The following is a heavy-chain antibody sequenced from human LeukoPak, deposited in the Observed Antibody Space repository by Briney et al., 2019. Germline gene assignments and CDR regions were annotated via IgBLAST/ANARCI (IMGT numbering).Heavy chain of an antibody. CDR1: GFTFSSYG. CDR2: ISYDGSNK. Sequence: PGRSLRLSCAASGFTFSSYGMHGVRQAPGKGLEGVAVISYDGSNKYYADSVKGRSTISRDNSKNTLYLQMNSLRAEDTAVYYCAKGGCSSTSCYFGGNWFDPWGQGTLVTVSS. CDR3: AKGGCSSTSCYFGGNWFDP. V-gene: IGHV3-30*18. J-gene: IGHJ5*02. D-gene: IGHD2-2*01.